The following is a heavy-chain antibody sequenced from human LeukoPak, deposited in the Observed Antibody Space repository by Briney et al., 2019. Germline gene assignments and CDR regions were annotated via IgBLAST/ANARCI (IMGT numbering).Heavy chain of an antibody. CDR1: GFAFSNYA. V-gene: IGHV3-23*01. J-gene: IGHJ5*02. CDR3: AKDLEQSYNGWSTSHDA. CDR2: ISSGADTT. D-gene: IGHD6-19*01. Sequence: PGGSVRLSCTASGFAFSNYAMSWVRQVAGKRLEWVSAISSGADTTGYADSVKARFTISRDNFKSTMSLQMNSLRVEDTAVYYCAKDLEQSYNGWSTSHDAWGPGTVVTVSS.